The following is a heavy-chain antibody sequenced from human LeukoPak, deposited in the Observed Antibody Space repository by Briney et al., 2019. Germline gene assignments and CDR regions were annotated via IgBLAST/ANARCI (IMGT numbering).Heavy chain of an antibody. Sequence: SETLSLTCAVYGGSFSGCYWSWIRQPPGKDLEWIGNIFYTGSTYYSPSLKSRVTISLDTSRNQFSLRLNSVTAADTAVYYCGKSNGYGLIDIWGQGTMVTVSS. V-gene: IGHV4-34*12. J-gene: IGHJ3*02. CDR1: GGSFSGCY. CDR3: GKSNGYGLIDI. CDR2: IFYTGST. D-gene: IGHD3-22*01.